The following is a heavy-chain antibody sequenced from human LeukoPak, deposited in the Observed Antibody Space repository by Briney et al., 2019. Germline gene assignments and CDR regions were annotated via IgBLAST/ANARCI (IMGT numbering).Heavy chain of an antibody. CDR2: ISYDGSNK. D-gene: IGHD3-9*01. CDR3: ARDGVLRYFDCLLLPNFDY. V-gene: IGHV3-30*04. J-gene: IGHJ4*02. Sequence: GGTLRLSCAASGFTFSSYAMHWVRQAPGKGVEWVAVISYDGSNKYYADSVKGRFTISRDNSKNTLYLKRNSLRAEETAVYYCARDGVLRYFDCLLLPNFDYWGQGTLVTVSS. CDR1: GFTFSSYA.